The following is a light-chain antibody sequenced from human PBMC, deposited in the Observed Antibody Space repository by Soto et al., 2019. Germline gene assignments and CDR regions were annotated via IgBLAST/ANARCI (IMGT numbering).Light chain of an antibody. CDR2: GAS. CDR3: QSSVTSSPP. Sequence: EKGLEECPGGLAGSSGERATLSSRASQSVSSNLAWYQQKPGQAPRLLMYGASSRATGTPDRISGGGSGTDFAHTISRLEPEDFAVHHCQSSVTSSPPSAPGTRLEIK. CDR1: QSVSSN. V-gene: IGKV3-20*01. J-gene: IGKJ5*01.